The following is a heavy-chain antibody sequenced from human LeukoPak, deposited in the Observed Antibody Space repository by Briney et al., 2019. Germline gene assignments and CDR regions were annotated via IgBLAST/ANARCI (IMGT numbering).Heavy chain of an antibody. V-gene: IGHV4-61*02. CDR2: IYTSGST. D-gene: IGHD3-9*01. J-gene: IGHJ4*02. CDR3: ARYFGRWDFDY. CDR1: GGSISSGSYY. Sequence: PSETLSLTCTVSGGSISSGSYYWRWIRQPAGKGLEWIERIYTSGSTNYNPSLKSRVTISVDTSKNQFSLKLSSVTAADTAVYYCARYFGRWDFDYWGQGTLVTVSS.